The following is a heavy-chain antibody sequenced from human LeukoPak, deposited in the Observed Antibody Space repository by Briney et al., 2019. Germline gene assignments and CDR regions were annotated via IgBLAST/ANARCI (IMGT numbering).Heavy chain of an antibody. CDR1: GFTFSSYS. CDR2: IRVSGST. V-gene: IGHV3-23*01. CDR3: AKGTGDTAYYFDF. D-gene: IGHD7-27*01. Sequence: PGGSLRLSCAASGFTFSSYSMNWVRQAPGRGLEWVSGIRVSGSTYYPDSVTGRFTISRDNSENTLYLQMSGLRAEDTAIYDCAKGTGDTAYYFDFWGQGVLVTVSS. J-gene: IGHJ4*02.